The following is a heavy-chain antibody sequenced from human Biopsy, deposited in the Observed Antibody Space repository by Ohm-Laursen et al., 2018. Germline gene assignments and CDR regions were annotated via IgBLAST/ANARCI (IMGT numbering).Heavy chain of an antibody. J-gene: IGHJ4*02. CDR2: TYSGGNT. CDR1: GDSLTSGPEN. V-gene: IGHV4-61*01. D-gene: IGHD6-19*01. CDR3: ARGRRTSGWPYFDN. Sequence: SETLSLTCTVSGDSLTSGPENWSWIRQSPGQGLEYIGFTYSGGNTNYNPSPKNRVTMSVDTSKNQFYLKLYSVTAADTAVYYCARGRRTSGWPYFDNWGQGALVIVSP.